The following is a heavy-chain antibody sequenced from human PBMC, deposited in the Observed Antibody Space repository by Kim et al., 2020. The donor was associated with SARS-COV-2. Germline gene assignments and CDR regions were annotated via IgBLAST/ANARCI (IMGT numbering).Heavy chain of an antibody. Sequence: SETLSLTCTVSGYSISSGYYWGWIRQPPGKGLEWIGSIYHSGSTYYNPSLKSRVTISVDTSKNQFSLKLSSVTAADTAVYYCARDGSLGATDYWGQGTLV. J-gene: IGHJ4*02. CDR2: IYHSGST. CDR1: GYSISSGYY. D-gene: IGHD1-26*01. CDR3: ARDGSLGATDY. V-gene: IGHV4-38-2*02.